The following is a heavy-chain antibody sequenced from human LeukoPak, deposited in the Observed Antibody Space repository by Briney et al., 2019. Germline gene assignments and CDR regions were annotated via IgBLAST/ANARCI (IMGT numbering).Heavy chain of an antibody. V-gene: IGHV4-31*03. J-gene: IGHJ1*01. Sequence: SETLSLTCTVSGGSISSGGYYWSWIRQHPGKGLEWIGYIYYSGSTYYNPSLKSRVTILVDTSKNQFSLKLSSVNAAVTAVYYCARGVVAATLHFQHWGQGTLVTVSS. D-gene: IGHD2-15*01. CDR1: GGSISSGGYY. CDR3: ARGVVAATLHFQH. CDR2: IYYSGST.